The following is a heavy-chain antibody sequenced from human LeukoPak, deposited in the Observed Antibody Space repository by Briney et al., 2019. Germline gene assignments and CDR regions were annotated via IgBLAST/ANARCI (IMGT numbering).Heavy chain of an antibody. CDR1: GFTFSSYW. J-gene: IGHJ4*02. CDR2: IKSKTDGGTT. Sequence: PGGSLRLSCAASGFTFSSYWMSWVRQAPGKGLEWVGRIKSKTDGGTTDYAAPVKGRFTISRDDSKNTLYLQMNSLKTEDTAVYYCTTGNFAVRGVITYYFDYWGQGTLVTVSS. D-gene: IGHD3-10*01. V-gene: IGHV3-15*01. CDR3: TTGNFAVRGVITYYFDY.